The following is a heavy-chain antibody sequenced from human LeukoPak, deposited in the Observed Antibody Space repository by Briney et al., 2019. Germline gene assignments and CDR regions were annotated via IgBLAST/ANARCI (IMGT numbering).Heavy chain of an antibody. CDR2: IKQDGSEK. Sequence: PGGSLRLSCAASGFTFSSYWMSWVRQAPGKGLEWVANIKQDGSEKYYVDSVKGRFTISRDNAKNSLYLQMNSLRAEDTAVYYCASSRGRWWYDSSGWFYWGQGTLVTVSS. D-gene: IGHD3-22*01. CDR1: GFTFSSYW. V-gene: IGHV3-7*01. CDR3: ASSRGRWWYDSSGWFY. J-gene: IGHJ4*02.